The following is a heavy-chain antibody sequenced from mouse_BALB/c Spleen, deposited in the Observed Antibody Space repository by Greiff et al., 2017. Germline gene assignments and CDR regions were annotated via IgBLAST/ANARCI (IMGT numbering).Heavy chain of an antibody. CDR2: IYPSDSYT. D-gene: IGHD1-1*01. CDR1: GYTFTSYW. Sequence: QVQLQQPGAELVRPGASVKLSCKASGYTFTSYWINWVKQRPGQGLEWIGNIYPSDSYTNYNQKFKDKATLTVDKSSSTAYMQLSSPTSEDSAVYYCTRLGTTVGGDYWGQGTTLTVSS. CDR3: TRLGTTVGGDY. J-gene: IGHJ2*01. V-gene: IGHV1-69*02.